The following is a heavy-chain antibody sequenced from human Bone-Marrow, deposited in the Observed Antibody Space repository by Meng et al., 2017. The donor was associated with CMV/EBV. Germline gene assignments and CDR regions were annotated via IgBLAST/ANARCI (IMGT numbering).Heavy chain of an antibody. V-gene: IGHV3-43*01. CDR3: AKEKTIFGGSDGVDV. CDR2: IGWDGVST. D-gene: IGHD3-3*01. Sequence: GESLKISCAASGFTFDEYTMHWVRQAPGKGLEWVSLIGWDGVSTSYADSVKGRFTISRDNSKHSLYLQMSSLRAEDTAFYYCAKEKTIFGGSDGVDVWGQGITVTVSS. J-gene: IGHJ6*02. CDR1: GFTFDEYT.